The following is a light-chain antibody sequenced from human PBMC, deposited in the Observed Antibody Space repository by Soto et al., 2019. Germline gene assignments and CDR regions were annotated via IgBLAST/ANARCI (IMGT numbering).Light chain of an antibody. CDR1: SSNIASNT. V-gene: IGLV1-44*01. CDR3: ASWDDSLNGHV. J-gene: IGLJ1*01. Sequence: LTQPPSASGTPGQRVTVSCSGSSSNIASNTVNWYQQLPGTAPKLLIYSNDQRPSGVPDRFSASKSGTSASLAISGLQSEDEADYYCASWDDSLNGHVFGTGTKVTV. CDR2: SND.